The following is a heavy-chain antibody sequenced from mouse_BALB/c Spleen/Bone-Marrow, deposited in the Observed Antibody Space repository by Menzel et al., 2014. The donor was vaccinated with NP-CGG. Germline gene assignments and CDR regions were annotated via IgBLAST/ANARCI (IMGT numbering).Heavy chain of an antibody. D-gene: IGHD3-2*01. J-gene: IGHJ2*01. V-gene: IGHV1-54*01. CDR1: GYAFTNYL. CDR3: AREWTARAVDY. CDR2: INPGSGGA. Sequence: VQLQQSGAELVRPGTSVKVSCKASGYAFTNYLIEWVKQRPVQGLEWVGVINPGSGGANYNAKFKGRATLTADKSSSTAYMQLSSLTSDDSAVYFCAREWTARAVDYWGQGTTLTVSS.